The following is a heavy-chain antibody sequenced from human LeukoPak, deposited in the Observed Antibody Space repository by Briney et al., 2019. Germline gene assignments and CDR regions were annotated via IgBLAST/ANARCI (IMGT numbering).Heavy chain of an antibody. V-gene: IGHV4-59*01. Sequence: KPSETLSLTCTVSGGSITSYYWHWIRQPPGKGLEWIGYIYYSGSTNYNPSLKSRVTISVDTSRKQFSLKLHSVSAADTAVYYCARDSGDPSKNDFDYWGQGTLVTVSS. J-gene: IGHJ4*02. CDR2: IYYSGST. CDR3: ARDSGDPSKNDFDY. CDR1: GGSITSYY. D-gene: IGHD3-10*01.